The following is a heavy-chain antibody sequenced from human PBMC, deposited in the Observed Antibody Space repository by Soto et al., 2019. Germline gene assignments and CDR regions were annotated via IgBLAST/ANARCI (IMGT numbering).Heavy chain of an antibody. CDR3: ARGPRRYSSGWFNY. D-gene: IGHD6-19*01. J-gene: IGHJ4*02. V-gene: IGHV4-34*01. Sequence: SETLSLTCAVYGGSFSGYYWSWIRQPPGKGLEWIGEINHSGSTNYNPSLKSRVTISVDTSKNQFSLKLSSVTAADTAVYYCARGPRRYSSGWFNYWGQGTRVTVAS. CDR1: GGSFSGYY. CDR2: INHSGST.